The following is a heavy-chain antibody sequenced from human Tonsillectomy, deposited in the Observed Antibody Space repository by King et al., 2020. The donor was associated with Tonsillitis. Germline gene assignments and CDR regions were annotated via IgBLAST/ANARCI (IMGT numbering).Heavy chain of an antibody. D-gene: IGHD3-22*01. Sequence: VQLVESGGGLVQPGRSLRLSCAASGFTFDAFAMHWVRQAPGKGLEWVSGISWTGDTLGYADSVKGRFTISRDNAKNSLYLQMNSLRPEHTALYYCAKDMDPTVITTPHFDYWGQGTLATVSS. V-gene: IGHV3-9*01. CDR2: ISWTGDTL. J-gene: IGHJ4*02. CDR1: GFTFDAFA. CDR3: AKDMDPTVITTPHFDY.